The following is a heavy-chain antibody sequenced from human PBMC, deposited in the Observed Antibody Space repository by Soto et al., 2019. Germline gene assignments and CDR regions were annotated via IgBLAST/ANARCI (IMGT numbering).Heavy chain of an antibody. CDR3: ARSQGVGPTHAFDP. CDR2: LYHNGRS. Sequence: QVHLQESGPGLVKPSGTLSLTCGVSGGPITSINWWRWVRQTPGKGLEWIGELYHNGRSNYNPSLKSRVTLSIDKSKKQFFLNLTAVTAADTAVYYCARSQGVGPTHAFDPWGQGTLVIVSS. CDR1: GGPITSINW. V-gene: IGHV4-4*02. D-gene: IGHD1-26*01. J-gene: IGHJ5*02.